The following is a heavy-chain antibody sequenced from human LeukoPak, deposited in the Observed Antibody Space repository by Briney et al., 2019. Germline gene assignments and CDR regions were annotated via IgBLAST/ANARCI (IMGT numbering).Heavy chain of an antibody. J-gene: IGHJ4*02. D-gene: IGHD1-26*01. CDR1: GFTVSSYN. Sequence: PGGSLRLSCAASGFTVSSYNMNWVRQAPGKGLEWVSSISSSSSYIYYADSVKGRFIISRDYAKNSLYLQMNSLRTEHTAVYYCARDAGIIGGSYYFDYWGQGTLVTVSS. V-gene: IGHV3-21*01. CDR3: ARDAGIIGGSYYFDY. CDR2: ISSSSSYI.